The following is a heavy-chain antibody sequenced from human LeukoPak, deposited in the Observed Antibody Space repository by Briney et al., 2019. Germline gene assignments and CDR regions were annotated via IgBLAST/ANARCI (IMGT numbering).Heavy chain of an antibody. V-gene: IGHV3-48*03. CDR1: GFTFSNYE. Sequence: GGSLRLSCAASGFTFSNYEMNWVRQAPGKGLEWVSCISSSGSTIYYSDSVKGRFTISRDNSRNILYLQMNSLRAEDTALYYCAKDPSSGYYKGYFDYWGQGTLVTVSS. CDR2: ISSSGSTI. CDR3: AKDPSSGYYKGYFDY. D-gene: IGHD3-22*01. J-gene: IGHJ4*02.